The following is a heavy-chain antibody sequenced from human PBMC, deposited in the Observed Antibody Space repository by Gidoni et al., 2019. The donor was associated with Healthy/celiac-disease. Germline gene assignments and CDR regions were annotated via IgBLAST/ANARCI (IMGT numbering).Heavy chain of an antibody. CDR3: ANSPLISPFDY. CDR1: GFTFSSYA. J-gene: IGHJ4*02. V-gene: IGHV3-23*01. Sequence: EVQLLESGGGLVQLGGSLRLSCSASGFTFSSYAMSWVRQAPGKWLEWVSAISGSGGSTYYADSVKGRFTISRDNSKNTLYLQMNSLRAEDTAVYYCANSPLISPFDYWGQGTLVTVSS. D-gene: IGHD3-3*02. CDR2: ISGSGGST.